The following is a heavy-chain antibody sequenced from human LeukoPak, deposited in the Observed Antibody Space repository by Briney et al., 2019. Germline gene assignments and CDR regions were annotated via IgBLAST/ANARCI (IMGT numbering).Heavy chain of an antibody. CDR1: GGSFSGYY. J-gene: IGHJ5*02. CDR2: INHSGST. CDR3: ARERDDYNWNYGDRNWFDP. Sequence: PSETLSLTCAVYGGSFSGYYWSWIRQPPGKGLEWIGEINHSGSTNYNPSLKSRVTISVDTSKNQLSLKLSSVTAADTAVYYCARERDDYNWNYGDRNWFDPWGQGTLVTVSS. D-gene: IGHD1-7*01. V-gene: IGHV4-34*01.